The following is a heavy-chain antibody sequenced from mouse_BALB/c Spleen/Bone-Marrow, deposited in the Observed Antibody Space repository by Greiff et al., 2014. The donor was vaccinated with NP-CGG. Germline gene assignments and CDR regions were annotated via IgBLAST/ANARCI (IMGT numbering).Heavy chain of an antibody. CDR1: GYTFTSYW. CDR2: INPSTGYT. J-gene: IGHJ2*01. D-gene: IGHD2-2*01. Sequence: QVHVKQSGAELAKPGASVKMPCKASGYTFTSYWMHWVKQRPGQGLEWIGYINPSTGYTEYNQKFKDKATLTADKSSSTAYMQLSSLTSEDSAVYYCARSGGYDGFSYWGQGTTLTVSS. CDR3: ARSGGYDGFSY. V-gene: IGHV1-7*01.